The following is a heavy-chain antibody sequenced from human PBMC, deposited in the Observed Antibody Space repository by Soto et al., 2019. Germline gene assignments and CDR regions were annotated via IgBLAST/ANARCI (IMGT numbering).Heavy chain of an antibody. CDR1: GYTFSNSG. D-gene: IGHD3-9*01. V-gene: IGHV1-18*01. Sequence: ASVKVSCKASGYTFSNSGISWVRQAPGQGLEWLGWINSDNGNTNYAQHLQGRVTLTTDTSTSTAYMDLRSLRSDDTAVYYCARASTYYDILTGYQMGYYGMDVWGQGTTVTVSS. J-gene: IGHJ6*02. CDR3: ARASTYYDILTGYQMGYYGMDV. CDR2: INSDNGNT.